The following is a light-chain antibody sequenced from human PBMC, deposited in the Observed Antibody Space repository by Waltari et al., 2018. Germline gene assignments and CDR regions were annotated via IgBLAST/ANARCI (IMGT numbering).Light chain of an antibody. CDR1: QSVSSN. Sequence: EIVMTQSPATLSVSPGERATLSCRASQSVSSNLAWYQQKPGQAPRLLIYGASTRATGIPASFSGSGSGTEFTLTISSLQSEDFAIYYCQQYYNWPGTFGQGTTVEIK. CDR3: QQYYNWPGT. CDR2: GAS. J-gene: IGKJ1*01. V-gene: IGKV3-15*01.